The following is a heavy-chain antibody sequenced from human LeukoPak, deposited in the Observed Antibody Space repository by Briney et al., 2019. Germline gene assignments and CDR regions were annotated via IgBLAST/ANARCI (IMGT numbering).Heavy chain of an antibody. CDR3: AKSGGYGLIDY. Sequence: SETLSLTCAVSGASISGSGYYWGWIRQPPGKGLEWIGSIYSSGSTYYNASLQSRVTISIETSKNQISLRLNSVTAADTAMYYCAKSGGYGLIDYWGQGTLVTVSS. CDR2: IYSSGST. D-gene: IGHD1-26*01. CDR1: GASISGSGYY. J-gene: IGHJ4*02. V-gene: IGHV4-39*01.